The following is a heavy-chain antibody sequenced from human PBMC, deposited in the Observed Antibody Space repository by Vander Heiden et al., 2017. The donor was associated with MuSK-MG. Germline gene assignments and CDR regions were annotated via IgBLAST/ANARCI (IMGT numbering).Heavy chain of an antibody. CDR2: IYYSGRT. V-gene: IGHV4-59*01. CDR1: GGSISSYY. CDR3: ARERGAYCSGGSCYYDR. D-gene: IGHD2-15*01. J-gene: IGHJ5*02. Sequence: QVQLQESGPGLVKPSETLSLTCTVSGGSISSYYWSWIRQPPGKGLEWIGYIYYSGRTNYNPSLNSRVTISVDTSKNQFSLKLSSVTAADTAVYYCARERGAYCSGGSCYYDRWGQGTLVTVSS.